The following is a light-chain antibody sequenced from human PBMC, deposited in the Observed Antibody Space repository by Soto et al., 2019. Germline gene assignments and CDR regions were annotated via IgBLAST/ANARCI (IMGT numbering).Light chain of an antibody. CDR2: GAS. V-gene: IGKV3-20*01. CDR1: QSVSSSN. CDR3: QQYGSSPRT. Sequence: IVLTQSPGTLSLSPGERATLSCRASQSVSSSNLAWYQHKPGQAPRLLTYGASTRATGIPARFSGSGSGTDFTLTISRLEPEDFAVYYCQQYGSSPRTFGQGTRLEI. J-gene: IGKJ5*01.